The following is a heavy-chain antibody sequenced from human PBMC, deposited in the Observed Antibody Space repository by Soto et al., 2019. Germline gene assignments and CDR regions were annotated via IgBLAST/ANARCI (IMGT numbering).Heavy chain of an antibody. D-gene: IGHD5-12*01. V-gene: IGHV3-33*01. CDR1: GFTFSSYG. CDR3: ARDGGDGYNSYFDY. Sequence: LRLSCAASGFTFSSYGMHWVRQAPGKGLEWVAVIWYDGINKYYADSVKGRFTISRDNSKNTLYLQMNSLRAEDTAMYYCARDGGDGYNSYFDYWGQGTLVTSPQ. J-gene: IGHJ4*02. CDR2: IWYDGINK.